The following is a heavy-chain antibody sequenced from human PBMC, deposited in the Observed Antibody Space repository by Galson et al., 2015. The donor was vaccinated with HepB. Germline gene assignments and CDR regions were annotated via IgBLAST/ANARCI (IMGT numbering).Heavy chain of an antibody. Sequence: SLRLSCAASGLTFDDYAMHWVRQTPGKGLEWVPGISWNSGRIGYADSVKGRFTISRDNAKNSLYLQMNSLRGEDTALYFCAKATEGFVGVFDFWGQGTMVTVSS. CDR3: AKATEGFVGVFDF. V-gene: IGHV3-9*01. J-gene: IGHJ3*01. D-gene: IGHD3-16*01. CDR1: GLTFDDYA. CDR2: ISWNSGRI.